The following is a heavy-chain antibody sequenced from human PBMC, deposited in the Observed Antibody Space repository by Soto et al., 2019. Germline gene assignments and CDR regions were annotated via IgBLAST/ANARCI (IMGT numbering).Heavy chain of an antibody. V-gene: IGHV3-23*01. CDR3: AKGRYSSGWYIIAATDY. CDR2: ISGSGGST. D-gene: IGHD6-19*01. J-gene: IGHJ4*02. Sequence: GGSLRLSCAASGFTFSSYAMSWVRQAPGKGLEWVSAISGSGGSTYYADSVKGRFTISRDNSKNTLYLQMNSLRAEDTAVYYCAKGRYSSGWYIIAATDYWGQGTLVTVSS. CDR1: GFTFSSYA.